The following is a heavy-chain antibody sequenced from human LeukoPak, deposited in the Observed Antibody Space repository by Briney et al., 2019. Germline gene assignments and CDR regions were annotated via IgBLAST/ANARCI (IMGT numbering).Heavy chain of an antibody. D-gene: IGHD3-10*01. CDR2: IYYNGHT. CDR3: ANYASGTYRFDP. CDR1: GGSISNGGYY. V-gene: IGHV4-31*03. J-gene: IGHJ5*02. Sequence: PSETLSLTCTVSGGSISNGGYYWSWIRQLPGKGLEWIGYIYYNGHTYYNPSLKSRVAISVDTSKNQFSLKLSSVTAADTAVYYCANYASGTYRFDPRGQGTLVTVSS.